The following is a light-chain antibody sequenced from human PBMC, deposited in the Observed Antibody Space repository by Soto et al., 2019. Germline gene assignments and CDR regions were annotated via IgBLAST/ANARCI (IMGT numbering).Light chain of an antibody. Sequence: DIQMTQSPSSLSASVGDRVTITCRASQSISSYLNWYQQKPGKAPKLLIYAASSLQSGVPSRFSGSGSGTDFTLTINSLQPEDFATYYCQQYNSYPLTFGGGTKVDIK. CDR1: QSISSY. J-gene: IGKJ4*01. V-gene: IGKV1-39*01. CDR2: AAS. CDR3: QQYNSYPLT.